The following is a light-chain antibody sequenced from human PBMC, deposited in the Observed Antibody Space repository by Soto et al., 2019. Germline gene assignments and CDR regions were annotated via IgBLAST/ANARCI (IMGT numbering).Light chain of an antibody. CDR1: QDINNR. CDR2: AAS. Sequence: DIQMTQAPSSVSASVGDRVTITCRASQDINNRVAWFQQRPGRAPKYLIQAASILQSGFPSRFSATGSGTDFTFTIDSLQPEDFATYYCLQVKNFPRTFGQGTKLEIK. CDR3: LQVKNFPRT. J-gene: IGKJ1*01. V-gene: IGKV1-12*01.